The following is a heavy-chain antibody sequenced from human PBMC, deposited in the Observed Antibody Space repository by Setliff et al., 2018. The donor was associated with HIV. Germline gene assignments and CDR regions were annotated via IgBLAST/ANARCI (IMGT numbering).Heavy chain of an antibody. V-gene: IGHV3-48*04. CDR2: ISDSGSIK. Sequence: LRLSCAASGFTFSSYSMNWVRQAPGKGLEWVSYISDSGSIKYFADSVKGRFSVSRDNAKNSLYLQMNSLRAEDTAIYYCARDKGPNLLDYWGQGTLVTVSS. D-gene: IGHD2-8*01. J-gene: IGHJ4*02. CDR1: GFTFSSYS. CDR3: ARDKGPNLLDY.